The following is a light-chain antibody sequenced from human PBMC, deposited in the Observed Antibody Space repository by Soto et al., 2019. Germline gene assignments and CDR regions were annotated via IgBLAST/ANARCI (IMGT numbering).Light chain of an antibody. J-gene: IGLJ1*01. CDR2: RNN. V-gene: IGLV1-47*01. CDR1: SSNIGSNY. Sequence: QSVLTQPPSASGTPGQRVTISCSGSSSNIGSNYVYWYQQLPGTAPKLLIYRNNQRPSGVPDRISGSKSGTSASLAISGLRSEDEADYYCAAWDDSLSGNYVSGTGTKVTVL. CDR3: AAWDDSLSGNYV.